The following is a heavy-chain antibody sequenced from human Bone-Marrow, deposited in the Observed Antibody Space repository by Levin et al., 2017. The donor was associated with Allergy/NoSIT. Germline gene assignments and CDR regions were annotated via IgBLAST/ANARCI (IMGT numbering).Heavy chain of an antibody. CDR3: ATDNGDYFFDN. CDR1: GASISSTTYY. D-gene: IGHD4-17*01. J-gene: IGHJ4*02. CDR2: IYYSGYT. V-gene: IGHV4-39*02. Sequence: KSSETLSLTCSVSGASISSTTYYWGWIRQPPGKGLEWIGNIYYSGYTYYSPSLKSRVTMSVDTSRNQFSLRLSSVTAADTALYYCATDNGDYFFDNWGQGTLVTVSS.